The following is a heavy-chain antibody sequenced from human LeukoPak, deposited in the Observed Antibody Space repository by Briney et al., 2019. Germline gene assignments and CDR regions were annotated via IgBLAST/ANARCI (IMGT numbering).Heavy chain of an antibody. Sequence: SETLSLTCNVSGGSISGYHWSWIRQPPGKGLEWLGYIYYSGSSNYNPSLKSRVTISVDRSKNQFSLKLSSVTAADTAVYYCARSGYCSGGSCYSVGWFDPWGQGTLVTVSS. CDR2: IYYSGSS. CDR3: ARSGYCSGGSCYSVGWFDP. J-gene: IGHJ5*02. V-gene: IGHV4-59*12. CDR1: GGSISGYH. D-gene: IGHD2-15*01.